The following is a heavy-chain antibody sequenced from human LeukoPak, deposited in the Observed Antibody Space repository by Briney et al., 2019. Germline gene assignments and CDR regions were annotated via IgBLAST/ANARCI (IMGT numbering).Heavy chain of an antibody. CDR2: ISYDRSNK. D-gene: IGHD6-19*01. Sequence: GGSLRLSCAASGFTFSSYGMHWVRQAPGKGLEWVAVISYDRSNKYYADSVKGRFTISRDNSKNTLYLQMNSLRAEDTAVYYCAKDRSEYSSGLFDYWGQGTLVTVSS. CDR1: GFTFSSYG. CDR3: AKDRSEYSSGLFDY. V-gene: IGHV3-30*18. J-gene: IGHJ4*02.